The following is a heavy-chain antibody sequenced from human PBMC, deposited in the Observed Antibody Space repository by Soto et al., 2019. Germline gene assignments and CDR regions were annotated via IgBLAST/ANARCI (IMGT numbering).Heavy chain of an antibody. V-gene: IGHV4-30-4*01. CDR2: IYHSGST. D-gene: IGHD3-22*01. CDR1: GGSISSDDYY. CDR3: ARGRAYYDSSGYYYVDH. Sequence: SETLSLTCTVSGGSISSDDYYCIWIRQPPGKGLEWIGYIYHSGSTYYNPSLKSRVSISVDTSRNQFSLKLSSVTAADTAVYYCARGRAYYDSSGYYYVDHWGQGALVTVSS. J-gene: IGHJ4*02.